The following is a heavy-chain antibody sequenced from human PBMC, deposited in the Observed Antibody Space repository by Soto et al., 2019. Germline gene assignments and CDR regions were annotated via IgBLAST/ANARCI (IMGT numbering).Heavy chain of an antibody. V-gene: IGHV1-18*01. CDR1: RYTFTSHG. J-gene: IGHJ3*02. D-gene: IGHD2-15*01. CDR3: ARLLTEVATFREDAFDI. CDR2: ISTFNGKT. Sequence: QVELMQSGGEVKRPGASVKVSCKSSRYTFTSHGISWVRQAPGQGLEWMGWISTFNGKTDSAQKFQGRITMTADTRTNTAYMELRNLRSDDTAVYYCARLLTEVATFREDAFDIWGQGTKVTVSS.